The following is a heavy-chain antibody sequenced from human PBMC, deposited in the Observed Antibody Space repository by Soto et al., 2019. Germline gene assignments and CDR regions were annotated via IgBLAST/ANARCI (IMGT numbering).Heavy chain of an antibody. J-gene: IGHJ6*02. CDR3: ARDRNGDYYYYGMDV. Sequence: QVPLVESGGGVVQPGRSLRLSCAASGFTFSSYAMHWVRQAPGKGLEWVAVISYDGSNKYYADSVKGRFTISKDNFKNTLYLQMNSLRAEDTAVYYCARDRNGDYYYYGMDVWGQGTTVTVSS. CDR1: GFTFSSYA. CDR2: ISYDGSNK. D-gene: IGHD1-1*01. V-gene: IGHV3-30-3*01.